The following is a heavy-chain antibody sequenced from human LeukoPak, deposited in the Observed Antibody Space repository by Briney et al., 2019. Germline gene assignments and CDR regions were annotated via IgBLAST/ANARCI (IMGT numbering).Heavy chain of an antibody. J-gene: IGHJ4*02. CDR2: ISTYKGNT. CDR3: ARDRMDTGTYFDY. Sequence: ASVTVSLKSSGYTFTTYGITWVRQAPGQGLDRMGWISTYKGNTNYAQKLHGRVTMTTDTSTSTAYMELRSLRSDDTAMYYCARDRMDTGTYFDYWGQRTLVTVSS. D-gene: IGHD5-18*01. CDR1: GYTFTTYG. V-gene: IGHV1-18*01.